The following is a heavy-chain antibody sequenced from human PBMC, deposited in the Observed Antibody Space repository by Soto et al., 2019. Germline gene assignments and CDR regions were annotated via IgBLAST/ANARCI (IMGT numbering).Heavy chain of an antibody. Sequence: SETLSLTCIVSGGSINSGAYYWAWIRQHPEKGLEWIGYIYYSGSASYNPSLNSRATISLDTSKNQFSLKLSSVTAADTAVYYCAADVCAGDCSGSCSNWLDRWGQGTRVTVSS. J-gene: IGHJ5*02. CDR3: AADVCAGDCSGSCSNWLDR. CDR1: GGSINSGAYY. V-gene: IGHV4-31*03. D-gene: IGHD2-15*01. CDR2: IYYSGSA.